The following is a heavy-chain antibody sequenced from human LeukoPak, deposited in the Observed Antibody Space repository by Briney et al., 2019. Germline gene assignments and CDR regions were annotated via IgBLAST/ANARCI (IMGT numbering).Heavy chain of an antibody. CDR1: GYTFTSYD. CDR2: MNPNSGNT. J-gene: IGHJ6*03. D-gene: IGHD3-10*01. CDR3: ARGGRFLVRGVTGSYYYYYMDV. V-gene: IGHV1-8*03. Sequence: ASVKVSCKASGYTFTSYDINWVRQATGQGLEWMGWMNPNSGNTGYAQKFQGRVTITRNTSISTAYMELSSLRSEDTAVYYCARGGRFLVRGVTGSYYYYYMDVWGKGTTVTVSS.